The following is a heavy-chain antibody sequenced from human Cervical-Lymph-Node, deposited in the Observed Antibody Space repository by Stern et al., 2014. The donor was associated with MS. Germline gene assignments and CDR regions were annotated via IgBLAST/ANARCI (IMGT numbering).Heavy chain of an antibody. J-gene: IGHJ4*02. CDR3: ATGILGTTPLFAH. CDR2: IVVGSGNT. CDR1: GFTFNNSA. V-gene: IGHV1-58*01. Sequence: QMQLVQSGPEVRKPGTSVKVSCTASGFTFNNSAVQLVRQARGQRLEWIGWIVVGSGNTIYAQQFQERVTISRDMSTNTASMALSSLRSEDTAVYYCATGILGTTPLFAHWGQGSLVTVSS. D-gene: IGHD1-26*01.